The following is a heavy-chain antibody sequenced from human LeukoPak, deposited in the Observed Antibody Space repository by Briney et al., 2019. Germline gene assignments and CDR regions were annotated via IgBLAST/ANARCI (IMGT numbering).Heavy chain of an antibody. D-gene: IGHD6-13*01. J-gene: IGHJ5*02. CDR3: AREGSSWKNWLDP. V-gene: IGHV3-30-3*01. Sequence: PGRSLRLSCAASGFTFSSYAMHWVRQAPGKGLEWVAVISYDGSNKYYADSVKGRFTISRDNAKNSLYLQMNSLRDEDTAVYYCAREGSSWKNWLDPWGQGTLVTVSS. CDR2: ISYDGSNK. CDR1: GFTFSSYA.